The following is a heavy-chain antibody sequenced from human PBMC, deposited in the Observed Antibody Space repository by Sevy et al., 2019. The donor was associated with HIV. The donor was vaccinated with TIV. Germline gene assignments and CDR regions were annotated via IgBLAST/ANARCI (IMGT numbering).Heavy chain of an antibody. D-gene: IGHD2-2*01. J-gene: IGHJ6*02. CDR1: GFTFSSYW. V-gene: IGHV3-7*01. Sequence: GGSLRLSCAASGFTFSSYWMSWVRQAPGKGLEWVANIKQDGSEKYYVDSVKGRFTISRDNAKNSLYLQMNSLRAEDTAVYYWARSLKDIVVVPAAMGYYYYYYGMDVWGQGTTVTVSS. CDR3: ARSLKDIVVVPAAMGYYYYYYGMDV. CDR2: IKQDGSEK.